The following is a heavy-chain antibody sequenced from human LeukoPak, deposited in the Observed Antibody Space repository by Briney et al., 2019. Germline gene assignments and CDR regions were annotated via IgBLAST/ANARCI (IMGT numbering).Heavy chain of an antibody. CDR1: GGSISSSSYY. V-gene: IGHV4-39*01. Sequence: SETLSLTCTVSGGSISSSSYYWGWIRQPPGKGLEWIGSIYYSGSTYYNPSLKSRVTISVDTSKNQFSLKLSSVTAADTAVYYCARPRTGITGNYNWFDPWGQGTLVTVSS. CDR3: ARPRTGITGNYNWFDP. D-gene: IGHD1-20*01. J-gene: IGHJ5*02. CDR2: IYYSGST.